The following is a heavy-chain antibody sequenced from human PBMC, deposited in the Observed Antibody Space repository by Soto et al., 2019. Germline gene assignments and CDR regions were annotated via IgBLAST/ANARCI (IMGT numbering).Heavy chain of an antibody. V-gene: IGHV4-31*03. CDR3: ARDRDYDCSGYYYGTYEQD. CDR1: GGSISSGGYY. J-gene: IGHJ4*02. CDR2: IYYSGST. Sequence: QVQLQESGPGLVKPSQTLSLTCTVSGGSISSGGYYWSWIRQHPGKGLEWIGYIYYSGSTYYNPSLKSRVTISVDTSKNQFSLKLSSVTAADTAVYYCARDRDYDCSGYYYGTYEQDWGQGTLVTVSS. D-gene: IGHD3-22*01.